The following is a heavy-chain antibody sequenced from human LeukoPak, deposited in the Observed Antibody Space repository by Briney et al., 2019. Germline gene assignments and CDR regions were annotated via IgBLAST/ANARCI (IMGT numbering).Heavy chain of an antibody. Sequence: SESLSLTCAVYGGSFSGYYWSWIRQPPGKGLEWIGEINHGGSTNYNPSLKSRVTISVDTSKNQFSLKLSSVTAADTAVYYCARLGRITMVRGAFDYWGQGTLVTV. CDR2: INHGGST. CDR3: ARLGRITMVRGAFDY. D-gene: IGHD3-10*01. V-gene: IGHV4-34*01. CDR1: GGSFSGYY. J-gene: IGHJ4*02.